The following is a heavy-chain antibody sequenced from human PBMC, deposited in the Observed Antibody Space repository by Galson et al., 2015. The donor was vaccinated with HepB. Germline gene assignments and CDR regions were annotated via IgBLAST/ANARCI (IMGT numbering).Heavy chain of an antibody. Sequence: ETLSLTCAVYGGPFSGYYWSWIRQPPGQGLERIGEINHSGSTNYNPSLKSRVTISVDTSKNQFSLKLSSVTAADTAVYYCARGSIRGSSGYYYWGQGTLVTVSS. J-gene: IGHJ4*02. V-gene: IGHV4-34*01. CDR2: INHSGST. CDR3: ARGSIRGSSGYYY. D-gene: IGHD3-22*01. CDR1: GGPFSGYY.